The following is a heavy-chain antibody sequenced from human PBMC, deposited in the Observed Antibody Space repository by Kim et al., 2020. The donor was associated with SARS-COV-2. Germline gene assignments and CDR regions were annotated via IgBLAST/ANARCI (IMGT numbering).Heavy chain of an antibody. V-gene: IGHV3-7*01. CDR3: ARVPKGDYYGMDV. Sequence: YVDSGKGRFTISRDNAKNSLYLQMDSLRVEDTAVYYCARVPKGDYYGMDVWGQGTTVTVSS. J-gene: IGHJ6*02.